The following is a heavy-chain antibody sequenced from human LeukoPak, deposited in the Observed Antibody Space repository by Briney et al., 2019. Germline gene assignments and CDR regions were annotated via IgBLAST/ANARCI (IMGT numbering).Heavy chain of an antibody. CDR1: GGSISSYY. CDR3: AGGKYDFWSGYYVDY. D-gene: IGHD3-3*01. CDR2: IYYSGST. J-gene: IGHJ4*02. Sequence: PSETLSLTCTVSGGSISSYYWSWIRQPPGKGLEWIGYIYYSGSTNYNPSLKSRVTISVDTSKNQFSLKLSSVTAADTAVYYCAGGKYDFWSGYYVDYWGQGTLVTVSS. V-gene: IGHV4-59*01.